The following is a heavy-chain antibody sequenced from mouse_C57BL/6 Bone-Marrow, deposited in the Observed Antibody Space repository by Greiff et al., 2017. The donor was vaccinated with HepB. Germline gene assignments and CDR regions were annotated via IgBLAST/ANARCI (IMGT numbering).Heavy chain of an antibody. CDR1: GFTFSSYA. J-gene: IGHJ2*01. CDR2: ISDGGSYT. D-gene: IGHD1-2*01. V-gene: IGHV5-4*01. Sequence: EVQLVESGGGLVKPGGSLKLSCAASGFTFSSYAMSWVRQTPEKRLEWVATISDGGSYTYYPDNVKGRFTISRDNAKNNLYLQMSHLKSEDTAMYYCAVYYYGWDYWGQGTTLTVSS. CDR3: AVYYYGWDY.